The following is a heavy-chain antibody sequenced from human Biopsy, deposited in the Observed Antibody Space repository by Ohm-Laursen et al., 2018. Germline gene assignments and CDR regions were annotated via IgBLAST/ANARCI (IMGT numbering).Heavy chain of an antibody. CDR1: GYTLTGHY. D-gene: IGHD3-10*01. Sequence: GASVKVSCKASGYTLTGHYMHWVRQAPGQGPEWMGWMNPDSGGTKYAQKFQGRVTMTRDTSISTAYMELSSLRSDDTAVYYRARDSGDGSGNYGGCFDPWGQGTLVTVSS. CDR2: MNPDSGGT. V-gene: IGHV1-2*02. J-gene: IGHJ5*02. CDR3: ARDSGDGSGNYGGCFDP.